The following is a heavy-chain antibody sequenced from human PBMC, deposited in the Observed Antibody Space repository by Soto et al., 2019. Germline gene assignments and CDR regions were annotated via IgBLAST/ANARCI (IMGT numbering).Heavy chain of an antibody. CDR1: GGSVSSGSYY. CDR2: IYYSGST. J-gene: IGHJ5*02. V-gene: IGHV4-61*01. D-gene: IGHD6-13*01. CDR3: ARDRRIAAAGTGWFDP. Sequence: SETLSLTCTVSGGSVSSGSYYWSWIRQPPGKGLEWIGYIYYSGSTNYNPSLKSRVTISVDTSKNQFSLKLSSVTAADTAVYYCARDRRIAAAGTGWFDPWGQGTLVTVSS.